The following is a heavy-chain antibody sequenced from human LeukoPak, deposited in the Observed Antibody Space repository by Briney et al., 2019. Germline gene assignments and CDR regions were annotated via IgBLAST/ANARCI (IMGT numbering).Heavy chain of an antibody. CDR1: GGSFSGYY. V-gene: IGHV4-34*01. D-gene: IGHD2-2*01. J-gene: IGHJ6*03. CDR3: ARGCCSTPHDYMDV. Sequence: PAETLSLTCAVYGGSFSGYYWSWIRQPPGKGLEWIGEINHSGSTNYNPSLKSRVTISVDTSKNQFSLKLSSVTAADTAVYYCARGCCSTPHDYMDVCGKGTTVTVSS. CDR2: INHSGST.